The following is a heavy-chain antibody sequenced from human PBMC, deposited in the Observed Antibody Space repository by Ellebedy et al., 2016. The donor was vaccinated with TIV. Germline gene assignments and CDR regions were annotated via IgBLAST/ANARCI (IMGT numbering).Heavy chain of an antibody. V-gene: IGHV4-61*01. Sequence: MPSETLSLTCSVSGGSVSSGRSYWSWIRQSPGKGLEWIGHIYHTGTTNYNPSLKGRVLVSVDTSTNKFSLKVNSVTAADTAAYYCARVTHGILSRGRWGMDVWGQGTTVTVSS. J-gene: IGHJ6*02. CDR3: ARVTHGILSRGRWGMDV. CDR2: IYHTGTT. D-gene: IGHD3-16*01. CDR1: GGSVSSGRSY.